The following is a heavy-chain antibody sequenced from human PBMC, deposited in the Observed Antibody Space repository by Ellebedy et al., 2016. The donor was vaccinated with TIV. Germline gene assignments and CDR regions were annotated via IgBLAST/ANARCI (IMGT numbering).Heavy chain of an antibody. D-gene: IGHD4-23*01. V-gene: IGHV3-48*03. Sequence: GESPKISCRCSGFIFSTYDMNWVRQAPGKGLEWVAYIGRSGFTTYYGDSVAGRFTISRDDAQESLYLQLNSLRVEDTAMYYCARDRAGGNLEVDYWGQGTLVTVSS. CDR2: IGRSGFTT. J-gene: IGHJ4*02. CDR1: GFIFSTYD. CDR3: ARDRAGGNLEVDY.